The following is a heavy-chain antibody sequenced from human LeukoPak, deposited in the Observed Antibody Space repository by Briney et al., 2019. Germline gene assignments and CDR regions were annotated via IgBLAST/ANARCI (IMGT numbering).Heavy chain of an antibody. J-gene: IGHJ4*02. Sequence: ASVKVSCKASGYTFTSYGISWVRQAPGQGLEWMGWISAYNGNTNYAQKLQGRVTMTTDTSTSTAYMELRSLRSDDTAVYYCAASQGDYYDSSGFDYWGQGTLVTVSS. CDR3: AASQGDYYDSSGFDY. CDR1: GYTFTSYG. CDR2: ISAYNGNT. D-gene: IGHD3-22*01. V-gene: IGHV1-18*01.